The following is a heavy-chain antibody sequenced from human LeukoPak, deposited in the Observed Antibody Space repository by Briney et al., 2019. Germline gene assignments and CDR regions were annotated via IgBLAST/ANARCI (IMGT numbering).Heavy chain of an antibody. J-gene: IGHJ6*02. V-gene: IGHV1-69*13. D-gene: IGHD1-26*01. CDR2: IIPIFGTA. CDR1: GGTFSSYA. Sequence: GASVKVSCKASGGTFSSYAISWVRQAPGQGLEWMGGIIPIFGTANYAQKFQGRVTITADESTSTAYMELSSLRSEDTAVYYCARGGSYYPYYYGMDVWGQGTTVTVSS. CDR3: ARGGSYYPYYYGMDV.